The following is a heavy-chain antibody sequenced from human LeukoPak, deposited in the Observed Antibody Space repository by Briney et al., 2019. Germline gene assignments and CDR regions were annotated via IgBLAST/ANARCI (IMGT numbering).Heavy chain of an antibody. CDR3: AAGAGVIDAFDI. CDR2: IYYSGST. J-gene: IGHJ3*02. V-gene: IGHV4-59*01. Sequence: RASETLSLTCTVSGGSISSYYWSWIRQPPGKRLEWIGYIYYSGSTNYNPSLKSRVTISVDTSKNQFSLKLSSVTAADTAVYYCAAGAGVIDAFDIWGQGTMVTVSS. CDR1: GGSISSYY. D-gene: IGHD6-19*01.